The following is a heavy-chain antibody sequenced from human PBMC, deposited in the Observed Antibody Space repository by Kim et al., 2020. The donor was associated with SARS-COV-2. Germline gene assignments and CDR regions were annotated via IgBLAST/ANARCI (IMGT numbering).Heavy chain of an antibody. CDR1: GYTFTGYY. CDR3: ARCEASSTSWHAQDGCYYYYVMDV. J-gene: IGHJ6*02. Sequence: ASVKVSCKASGYTFTGYYMHWVRQAPGQGLEWMGWINPNSGGTNYAQKFQGRVTMTRDTSISTAYMELSRLRSDDTAVYYCARCEASSTSWHAQDGCYYYYVMDVLGQGTTVSVSS. D-gene: IGHD2-2*01. CDR2: INPNSGGT. V-gene: IGHV1-2*02.